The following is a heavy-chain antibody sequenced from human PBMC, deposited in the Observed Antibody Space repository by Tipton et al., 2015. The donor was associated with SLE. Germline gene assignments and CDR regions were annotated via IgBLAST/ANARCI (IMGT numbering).Heavy chain of an antibody. CDR2: INHSGST. J-gene: IGHJ4*02. V-gene: IGHV4-34*01. D-gene: IGHD6-19*01. CDR1: GGSFSGYY. CDR3: ARDGLIAVAGFDY. Sequence: CAVYGGSFSGYYWSWIRQPPGKGLEWIGEINHSGSTNYNPSLKSRVTISVDTSKNQFSLKLSSVTAADTAVYYCARDGLIAVAGFDYWGQGTLVTVSS.